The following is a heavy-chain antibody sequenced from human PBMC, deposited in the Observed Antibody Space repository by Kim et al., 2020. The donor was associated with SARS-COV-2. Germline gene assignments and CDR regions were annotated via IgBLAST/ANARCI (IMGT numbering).Heavy chain of an antibody. CDR3: ARDRVYYDILTGYDRAYYGMDV. D-gene: IGHD3-9*01. Sequence: GGSLRLSCAASGFTVSSNYMSWVRQAPGKGLEWVSVIYSGGSTYYADSVKGRFTISRDNSKNTLYLQMNSLRAEDTAVYYCARDRVYYDILTGYDRAYYGMDVWGQGTTGTVSS. CDR1: GFTVSSNY. V-gene: IGHV3-53*01. J-gene: IGHJ6*02. CDR2: IYSGGST.